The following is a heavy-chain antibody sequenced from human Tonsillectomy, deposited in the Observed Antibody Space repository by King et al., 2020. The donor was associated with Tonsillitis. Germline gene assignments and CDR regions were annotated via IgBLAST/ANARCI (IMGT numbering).Heavy chain of an antibody. V-gene: IGHV4-30-4*08. J-gene: IGHJ3*02. CDR2: LYYAGST. Sequence: VQLQESGPGLVKPSQTLSLTCTVSGGPISSGDDYWSWLRQPPGKGLEWIGYLYYAGSTYSNPSLQSRLTTSIYTAKNQFSLNLTSVTAADTAVYFCATIIPPLLRAASGRGALDIGGQGTTVTVSS. D-gene: IGHD2-15*01. CDR3: ATIIPPLLRAASGRGALDI. CDR1: GGPISSGDDY.